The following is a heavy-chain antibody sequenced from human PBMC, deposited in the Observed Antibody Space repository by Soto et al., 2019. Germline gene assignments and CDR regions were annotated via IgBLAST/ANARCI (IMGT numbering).Heavy chain of an antibody. D-gene: IGHD4-17*01. CDR3: ARDVAQMTTGFDFDY. CDR2: INHSGST. J-gene: IGHJ4*02. V-gene: IGHV4-34*01. CDR1: GGSFSGYY. Sequence: SETLSLTWGVSGGSFSGYYWSWIRQSPGKGLEWIGEINHSGSTNYNPSLKSRVTISVDTSKNQFSLKLSSVTAADTAVYYCARDVAQMTTGFDFDYWGQGTLVNVSS.